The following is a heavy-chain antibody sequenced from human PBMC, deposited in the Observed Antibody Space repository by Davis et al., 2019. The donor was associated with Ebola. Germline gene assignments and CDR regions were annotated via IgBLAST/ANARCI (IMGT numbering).Heavy chain of an antibody. CDR3: ARDLARTIWYFDL. CDR2: ISHSGST. V-gene: IGHV4-38-2*02. CDR1: GYSISSGYY. D-gene: IGHD4/OR15-4a*01. Sequence: MPSETLSLTCTVSGYSISSGYYWGWIRPPPGKGLEWLGSISHSGSTYYNPSLKSRVTISVDTSKNQFSLKLTSVTAADTAVYYCARDLARTIWYFDLWGRGTLVTVSS. J-gene: IGHJ2*01.